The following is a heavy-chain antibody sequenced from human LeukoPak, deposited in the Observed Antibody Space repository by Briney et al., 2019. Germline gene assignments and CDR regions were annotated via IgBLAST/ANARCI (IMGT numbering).Heavy chain of an antibody. CDR2: IKQDGSEK. J-gene: IGHJ4*02. CDR3: AREGYYFDY. Sequence: GSLRLSCAASGFTFSDHYMSWIRQAPGKGLEWVANIKQDGSEKYYVDSVKGRFTISRDNAKNSVYLQMNSLRPEDTAAYYCAREGYYFDYWGQGTLVTVSS. CDR1: GFTFSDHY. V-gene: IGHV3-7*01.